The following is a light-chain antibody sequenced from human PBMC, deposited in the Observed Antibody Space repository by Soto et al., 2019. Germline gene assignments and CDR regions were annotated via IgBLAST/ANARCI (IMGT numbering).Light chain of an antibody. CDR1: SSDVGGSNY. CDR2: DVT. Sequence: QSALTQPRSVSGSPGQSVTISCTGTSSDVGGSNYVSWYQQHPGKTPKLMIYDVTKRPSGVPDRFSGSKSGNTASLTISGLQAEDEADNYCCSYAGSYTLLFGGGTKLTVL. CDR3: CSYAGSYTLL. V-gene: IGLV2-11*01. J-gene: IGLJ2*01.